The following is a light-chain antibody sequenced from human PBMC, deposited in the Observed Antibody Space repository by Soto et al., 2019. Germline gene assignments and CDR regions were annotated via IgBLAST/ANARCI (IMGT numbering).Light chain of an antibody. CDR2: EVS. Sequence: QSVLTQPASVSGSPGQSITISCTGTSSDVGSYNLVSWYQQHPGKAPKLMIYEVSKRPSGVSNRFFGSKSGNTASLTISGLQAEDEADYYCCSYAGSSTSLYVFGTGTKVTVL. CDR1: SSDVGSYNL. CDR3: CSYAGSSTSLYV. V-gene: IGLV2-23*02. J-gene: IGLJ1*01.